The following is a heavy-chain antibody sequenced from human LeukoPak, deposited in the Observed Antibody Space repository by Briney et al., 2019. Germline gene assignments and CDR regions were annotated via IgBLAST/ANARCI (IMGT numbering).Heavy chain of an antibody. CDR1: GFTFRDYA. D-gene: IGHD2-2*02. CDR2: IGGSGGST. J-gene: IGHJ4*02. Sequence: GGSLRLSCAASGFTFRDYAMSWVRQAPGKGLEWVSVIGGSGGSTYYADSVKGRFTISRDDSKNTLYLQMNSLRAEDTAVYHCAKEGCTGTNCYINCWGQGTLVTVSS. V-gene: IGHV3-23*01. CDR3: AKEGCTGTNCYINC.